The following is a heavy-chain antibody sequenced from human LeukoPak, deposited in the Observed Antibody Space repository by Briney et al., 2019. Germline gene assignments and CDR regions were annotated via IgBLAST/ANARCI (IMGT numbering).Heavy chain of an antibody. J-gene: IGHJ5*02. CDR3: ARDGDDYGDYWFDP. CDR1: GDSISNYY. D-gene: IGHD4-17*01. V-gene: IGHV4-59*12. CDR2: IYYSGST. Sequence: PSETLSLTCTVAGDSISNYYWSWFRKPPGKALEWIGYIYYSGSTNYNPSLKSRVTISVDTSKNQFSLKLSSVTAADTAVYYCARDGDDYGDYWFDPWGQGTLVTVSS.